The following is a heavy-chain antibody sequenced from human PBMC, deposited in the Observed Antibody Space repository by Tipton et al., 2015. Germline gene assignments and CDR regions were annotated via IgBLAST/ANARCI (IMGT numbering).Heavy chain of an antibody. CDR3: ARARGRHGGLFDS. CDR1: GYSISSGYY. D-gene: IGHD4-23*01. Sequence: LRLSCAVSGYSISSGYYWGWIRQPPGKGLEWIGNIYHSGSTNYNPSLKSRVTISVDTSKTQFSLKMSSVTASDTAVYYCARARGRHGGLFDSWGQGILVTVSS. CDR2: IYHSGST. V-gene: IGHV4-38-2*01. J-gene: IGHJ4*02.